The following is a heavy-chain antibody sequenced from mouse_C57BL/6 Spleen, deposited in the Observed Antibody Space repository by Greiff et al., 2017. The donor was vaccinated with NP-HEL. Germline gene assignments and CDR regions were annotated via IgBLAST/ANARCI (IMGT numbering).Heavy chain of an antibody. D-gene: IGHD2-1*01. CDR3: ARNGNYDWFAY. CDR1: GFSLTSYG. V-gene: IGHV2-2*01. Sequence: QVQLQQSGPGLVQPSQSLSITCTVSGFSLTSYGVHWVRQSPGKGLEWLGVIWSGGSTDYNAAFIYRLSISKDNSKSQVFFKMNSLQADDTAIYYCARNGNYDWFAYWGQGTLVTVSA. J-gene: IGHJ3*01. CDR2: IWSGGST.